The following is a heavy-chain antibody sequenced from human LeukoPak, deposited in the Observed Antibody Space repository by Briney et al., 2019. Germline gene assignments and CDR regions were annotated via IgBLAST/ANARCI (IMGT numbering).Heavy chain of an antibody. D-gene: IGHD3-22*01. CDR1: GFTFSSYW. Sequence: GGSLRLSCAASGFTFSSYWMHWVRQAPGKGLVWVSRIKSDGSTRYADSVKGRFTISRDNAKNTVSLKMNSLRAEDTGVYYCARAPSEIGGYYPEYFRHWGQGTLVTVSP. CDR2: IKSDGST. CDR3: ARAPSEIGGYYPEYFRH. V-gene: IGHV3-74*01. J-gene: IGHJ1*01.